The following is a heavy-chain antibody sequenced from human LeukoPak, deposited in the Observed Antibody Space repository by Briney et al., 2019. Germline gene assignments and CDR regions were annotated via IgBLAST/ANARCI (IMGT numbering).Heavy chain of an antibody. V-gene: IGHV4-39*07. J-gene: IGHJ4*02. CDR1: GGSISSSSYY. Sequence: SETLSLTCTVSGGSISSSSYYWGWIRQPPGKGLEWIGSIYYSGSTYYNPSLKSRVTISVDTSKNQLSLKLSSVTAADTAVYYCARDEYNWNAGGFDYWGQGTLVTVSS. D-gene: IGHD1-1*01. CDR2: IYYSGST. CDR3: ARDEYNWNAGGFDY.